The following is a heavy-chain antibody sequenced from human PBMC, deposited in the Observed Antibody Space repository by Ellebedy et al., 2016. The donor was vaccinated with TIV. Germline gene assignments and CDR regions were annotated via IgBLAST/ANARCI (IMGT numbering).Heavy chain of an antibody. CDR2: INHSGST. CDR3: ARAPTRWLQWGRVGYYYGMDV. Sequence: SETLSLXXAVYGGSFSGYYWSWIRQPPGKGLEWIGEINHSGSTNYNPSLKSRVTISVDTSKNQFSLKLSSVTAADTAVYYCARAPTRWLQWGRVGYYYGMDVWGQGTTVTVSS. D-gene: IGHD5-24*01. CDR1: GGSFSGYY. V-gene: IGHV4-34*01. J-gene: IGHJ6*02.